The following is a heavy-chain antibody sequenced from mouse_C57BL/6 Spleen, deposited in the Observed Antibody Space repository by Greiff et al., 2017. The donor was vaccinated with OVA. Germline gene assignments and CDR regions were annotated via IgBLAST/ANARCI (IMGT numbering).Heavy chain of an antibody. CDR1: GYAFSSYW. J-gene: IGHJ3*01. CDR2: IYPGDGDT. D-gene: IGHD2-5*01. CDR3: ARGRDSNYEGFAY. V-gene: IGHV1-80*01. Sequence: VQLQQSGAELVKPGASVKISCKASGYAFSSYWMNWVKQRPGKGLEWIGQIYPGDGDTNYNGKFKGKATLTADKSSSTAYMQLSSLTSEDSAVYFCARGRDSNYEGFAYWGQGTLVTVSA.